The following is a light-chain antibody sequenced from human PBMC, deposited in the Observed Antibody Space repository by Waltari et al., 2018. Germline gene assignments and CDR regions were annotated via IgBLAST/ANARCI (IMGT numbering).Light chain of an antibody. J-gene: IGLJ3*02. CDR3: CSYATSSPWV. CDR1: SSSIGDSNV. Sequence: QSALTRPASVSGSPGQSITISCTGASSSIGDSNVVSWYQQHPGKAPKLMIYEGDKRPSGVSNRFSGSKSGNMASLTISGLQAEDEADYYCCSYATSSPWVFGGGTKVTVL. V-gene: IGLV2-23*01. CDR2: EGD.